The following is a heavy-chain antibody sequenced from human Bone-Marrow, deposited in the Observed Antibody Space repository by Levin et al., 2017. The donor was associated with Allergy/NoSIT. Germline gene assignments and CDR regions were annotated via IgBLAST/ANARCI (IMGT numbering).Heavy chain of an antibody. V-gene: IGHV1-2*02. Sequence: ASVKVSCRASGYSFAGYYLHWVRQTPGQGLEWVGYMNPRTGGTSYVQKFQGRVTFTRDTSISTAYLELTRLKFDDTAVYYCARSPLDILPTLRFDFWGQGTLVPVSS. D-gene: IGHD1-1*01. CDR1: GYSFAGYY. J-gene: IGHJ4*02. CDR3: ARSPLDILPTLRFDF. CDR2: MNPRTGGT.